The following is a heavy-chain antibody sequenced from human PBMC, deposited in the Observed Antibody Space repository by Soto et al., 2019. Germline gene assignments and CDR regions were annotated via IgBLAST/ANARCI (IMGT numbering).Heavy chain of an antibody. CDR1: GGSISSGGYY. V-gene: IGHV4-31*03. D-gene: IGHD3-10*01. CDR3: ATYYYGSGISRGWFDP. J-gene: IGHJ5*02. CDR2: IYYSGST. Sequence: QVQLQESGPGLVKPSQTLSLTCTVSGGSISSGGYYWSWIRQHPGKGLEWIGYIYYSGSTYYNPSLKSRVTISVDTSKNQFSLKLSSVTVADTAVYYCATYYYGSGISRGWFDPWGQGTLVTVSS.